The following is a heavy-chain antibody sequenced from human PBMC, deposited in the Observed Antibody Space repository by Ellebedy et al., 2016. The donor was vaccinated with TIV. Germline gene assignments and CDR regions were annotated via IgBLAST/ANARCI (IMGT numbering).Heavy chain of an antibody. D-gene: IGHD3-16*01. V-gene: IGHV4-59*01. CDR3: ARGWGGY. Sequence: SETLSLTXTAPGGSISSYYWSWIRQPPGKGLEWIGYIYYSGSTNYNPSLKSRVTISVDTSKNQFSLKLSSVTAADTAVYYCARGWGGYWGQGTLVTVSS. J-gene: IGHJ4*02. CDR2: IYYSGST. CDR1: GGSISSYY.